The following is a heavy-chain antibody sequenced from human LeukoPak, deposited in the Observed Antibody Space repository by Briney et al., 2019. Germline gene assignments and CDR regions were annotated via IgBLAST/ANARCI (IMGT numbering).Heavy chain of an antibody. D-gene: IGHD5-24*01. V-gene: IGHV4-59*08. Sequence: SETLSLTCTVSGGSMSSYYWSWIRQPPGKGLEWIGYIYYSGSTKYNPSLKSRVTISVNTSKNQFSLKLSSVTAADTAVYYCARGARAGYNLEPFDYWGQGTLVTVSS. CDR1: GGSMSSYY. J-gene: IGHJ4*02. CDR2: IYYSGST. CDR3: ARGARAGYNLEPFDY.